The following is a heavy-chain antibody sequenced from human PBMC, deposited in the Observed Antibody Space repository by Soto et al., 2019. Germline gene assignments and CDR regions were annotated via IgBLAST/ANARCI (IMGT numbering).Heavy chain of an antibody. J-gene: IGHJ6*03. D-gene: IGHD1-20*01. Sequence: TSETLSLTCTVSGGSISSSSYYWGWIRQPPGKGLEWIGSIYYSGSTYYNPSLKSRVTISVDTSKNQFSLKLSSVTAADTAVYYCARHLRYNWNYYYYYMDVWGKGTTVTVSS. CDR2: IYYSGST. CDR1: GGSISSSSYY. V-gene: IGHV4-39*01. CDR3: ARHLRYNWNYYYYYMDV.